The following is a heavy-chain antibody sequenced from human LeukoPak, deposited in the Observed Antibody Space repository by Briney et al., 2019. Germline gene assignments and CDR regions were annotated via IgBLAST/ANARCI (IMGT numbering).Heavy chain of an antibody. Sequence: GGSLRLSCSASGFNFNYFAMSWIRQAPGKRLEWVSTIGDSGSGGSYADSVRGRFTISRDNSKNIVYLQMHSLRVDDSAVYYCLRIKYGGNSGYHFDYWGQGTLVTVSS. CDR2: IGDSGSGG. J-gene: IGHJ4*02. CDR3: LRIKYGGNSGYHFDY. CDR1: GFNFNYFA. D-gene: IGHD4-23*01. V-gene: IGHV3-23*01.